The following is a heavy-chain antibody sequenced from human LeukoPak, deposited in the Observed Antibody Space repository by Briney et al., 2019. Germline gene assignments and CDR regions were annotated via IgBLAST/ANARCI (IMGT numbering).Heavy chain of an antibody. D-gene: IGHD3-22*01. CDR3: ALSPTGYYYDSSRCYDY. CDR1: GYTFTSYG. J-gene: IGHJ4*02. V-gene: IGHV1-18*01. Sequence: ASVKVSCKASGYTFTSYGISWVRQAPGQGLEWMGWISAYNGNTNYAQKLQGRVTMTTDTSTSTAYMELRSLRSDDTAVYYCALSPTGYYYDSSRCYDYWGREPWSPSPQ. CDR2: ISAYNGNT.